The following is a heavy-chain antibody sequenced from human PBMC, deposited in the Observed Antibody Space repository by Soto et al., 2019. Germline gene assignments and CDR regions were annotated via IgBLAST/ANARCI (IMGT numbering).Heavy chain of an antibody. CDR1: GFTFTSYS. V-gene: IGHV3-7*03. J-gene: IGHJ4*02. CDR2: IRQDGHEK. Sequence: EVQLVESGGALVHPGGSLRLSCAVSGFTFTSYSMSWVRQAPGEGLEWVANIRQDGHEKYYVDSVRGRFTISRDNAQNSLYLQMDSLRAEDTAMYYCARDLPGYCSTTNCYYYFDFWGQGTLVTVSS. CDR3: ARDLPGYCSTTNCYYYFDF. D-gene: IGHD2-2*01.